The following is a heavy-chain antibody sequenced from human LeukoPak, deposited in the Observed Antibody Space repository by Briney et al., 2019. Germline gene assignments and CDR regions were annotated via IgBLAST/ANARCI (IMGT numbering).Heavy chain of an antibody. D-gene: IGHD1-26*01. Sequence: GGSLRLSCAASGFIFSSYGMHWVRQAPGKGLEWVAVIWYDGSKKYYADSVKGRFIISRDNSRNTLYLQMNSLRAEDTAVYYCARDLAVGATPGDAFDIWGQGTMVTVSS. J-gene: IGHJ3*02. CDR1: GFIFSSYG. V-gene: IGHV3-33*01. CDR3: ARDLAVGATPGDAFDI. CDR2: IWYDGSKK.